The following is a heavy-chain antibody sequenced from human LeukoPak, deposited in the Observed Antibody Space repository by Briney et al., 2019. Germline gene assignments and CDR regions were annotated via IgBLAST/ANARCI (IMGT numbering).Heavy chain of an antibody. CDR1: GYSFTNYW. CDR2: IYPGDSDT. J-gene: IGHJ5*02. D-gene: IGHD3-10*01. CDR3: ARQRFTMRAYAGNWFDP. Sequence: GESLKISCKGSGYSFTNYWIGWVRQMPGKGLEWMGIIYPGDSDTRYSPSFQDQVTISADKSISAAYLQWSSLKASDTAMYYCARQRFTMRAYAGNWFDPWGQGTLVTVSS. V-gene: IGHV5-51*01.